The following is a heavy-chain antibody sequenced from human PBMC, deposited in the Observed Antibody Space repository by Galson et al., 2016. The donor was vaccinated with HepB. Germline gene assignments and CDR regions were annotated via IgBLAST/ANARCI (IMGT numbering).Heavy chain of an antibody. D-gene: IGHD1-1*01. CDR3: ARDQSRGSTTPDYFDF. J-gene: IGHJ4*02. CDR1: GFTFSNYR. V-gene: IGHV3-21*01. Sequence: SLRLSCASSGFTFSNYRMNWVRQAPGKGLEWVACISRGSTYIDYADSVKGRFTISRDNAKNSLFLHMNSLRVEDTGLYFCARDQSRGSTTPDYFDFWGRGTLVTVSS. CDR2: ISRGSTYI.